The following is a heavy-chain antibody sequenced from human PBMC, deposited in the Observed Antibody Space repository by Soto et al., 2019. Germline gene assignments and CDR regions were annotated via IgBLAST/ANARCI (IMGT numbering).Heavy chain of an antibody. CDR2: IKRNSDGGAT. CDR1: GFTFNHSW. D-gene: IGHD2-21*02. J-gene: IGHJ4*02. CDR3: TTDPGFCDSVRG. V-gene: IGHV3-15*01. Sequence: EVQLVESGGGLVKPGGSLRLSCAATGFTFNHSWMSWIRQAPGEGLEWVGRIKRNSDGGATDDAASVKDRFTISRDASKNALYLQMNSVKTEDTAVYYCTTDPGFCDSVRGWGQGTLVTVSS.